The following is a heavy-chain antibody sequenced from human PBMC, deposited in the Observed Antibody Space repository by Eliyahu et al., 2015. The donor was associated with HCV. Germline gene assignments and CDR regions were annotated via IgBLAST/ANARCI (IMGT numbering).Heavy chain of an antibody. CDR2: XWYDGSNK. CDR3: ARDPVRVGVLTYYFDY. Sequence: QVQLVESGGGVVQPGRSLXLSCAASGFTXSTYXMHXVRXAPGKGLXWVAVXWYDGSNKYXGDSVKGRFTISRDNSKNTLYLQMNSLRAEDTAVYYCARDPVRVGVLTYYFDYWGQGTLVTVSS. D-gene: IGHD3-10*02. J-gene: IGHJ4*02. V-gene: IGHV3-33*01. CDR1: GFTXSTYX.